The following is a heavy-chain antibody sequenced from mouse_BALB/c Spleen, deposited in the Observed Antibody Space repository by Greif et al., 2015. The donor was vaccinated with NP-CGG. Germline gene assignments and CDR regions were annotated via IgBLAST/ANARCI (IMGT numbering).Heavy chain of an antibody. J-gene: IGHJ3*01. D-gene: IGHD2-1*01. CDR2: ISDGGSYT. CDR1: GFTFSDYY. CDR3: ARGNGNFQAWFAY. Sequence: EVHLVESGGGLVKPGGSLKLSCAASGFTFSDYYMYWVRQTPEKRLEWVATISDGGSYTYYPDSVKGRFTISRDNAKNNLYLQMSSLKSEDTAMYYCARGNGNFQAWFAYWGQGTLVTVSA. V-gene: IGHV5-4*02.